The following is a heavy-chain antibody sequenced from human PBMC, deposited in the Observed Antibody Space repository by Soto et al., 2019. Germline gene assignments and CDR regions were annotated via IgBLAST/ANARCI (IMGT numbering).Heavy chain of an antibody. CDR2: ISYDGSRQ. J-gene: IGHJ4*02. D-gene: IGHD1-26*01. Sequence: QVQLVESGGGVVQPGRSLRLSCAASEFTFSSYAMHWVRQAPGKGLEWVAVISYDGSRQYYADFVRGRFTISRDNSKNTLYLQMNSLRAEDTAVYYCAKDEGVGATLGLPRGNDYWGQGTLVTVSS. CDR3: AKDEGVGATLGLPRGNDY. CDR1: EFTFSSYA. V-gene: IGHV3-30*18.